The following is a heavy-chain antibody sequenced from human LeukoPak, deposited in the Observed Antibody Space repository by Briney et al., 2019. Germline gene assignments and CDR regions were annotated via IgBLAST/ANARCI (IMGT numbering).Heavy chain of an antibody. J-gene: IGHJ6*03. Sequence: GGSLRLSCAASGFTFSNYWLSWVRQVPGKGPEWVANIRQDGKELYYVDSVKGRFTISRDNAKNSLYLQMNSLRAEDTAVYYCARRGYSGYDLAYYYYYYYMDVWGKGTTVTVSS. CDR2: IRQDGKEL. V-gene: IGHV3-7*01. D-gene: IGHD5-12*01. CDR3: ARRGYSGYDLAYYYYYYYMDV. CDR1: GFTFSNYW.